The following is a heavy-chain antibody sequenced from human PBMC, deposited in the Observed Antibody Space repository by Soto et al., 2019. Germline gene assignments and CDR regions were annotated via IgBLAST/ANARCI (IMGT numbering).Heavy chain of an antibody. J-gene: IGHJ5*02. D-gene: IGHD6-13*01. V-gene: IGHV4-34*01. CDR2: INHSGST. CDR1: GESFSGYY. CDR3: ARVLWQIAAASRNSFDR. Sequence: SKTMSLTCAVYGESFSGYYWSWIRQPPGKGLEWIGEINHSGSTNYNPSLKSRVTISVDTSKNQFSLKLSSVTAADTAVYYCARVLWQIAAASRNSFDRRGQGTPVTVSS.